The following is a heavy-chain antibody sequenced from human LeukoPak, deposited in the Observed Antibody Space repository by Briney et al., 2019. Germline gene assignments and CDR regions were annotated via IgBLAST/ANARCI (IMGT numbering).Heavy chain of an antibody. CDR1: GFKFDDYG. V-gene: IGHV3-9*01. CDR2: ISWNGAIM. D-gene: IGHD5-12*01. J-gene: IGHJ6*02. Sequence: GGSLRLSCATSGFKFDDYGMHWVRQAPRKGLEWVSGISWNGAIMVNADSVKGRFTITRDNAKNSLYLQMNSLRAEDTALYYCAKDISIGGYADGYFYGMDAWGQGTTVTVSS. CDR3: AKDISIGGYADGYFYGMDA.